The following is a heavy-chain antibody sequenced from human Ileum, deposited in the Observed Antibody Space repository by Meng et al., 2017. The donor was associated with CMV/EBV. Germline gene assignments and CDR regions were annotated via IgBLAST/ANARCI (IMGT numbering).Heavy chain of an antibody. CDR1: GFTFSSYA. CDR3: AKVHVEDDFLIGSMDY. D-gene: IGHD3-3*01. Sequence: GESLKISCAASGFTFSSYAMSWVRQAPGKGLEWVAAISGSGSSTYYADSVKGRFTISRDSSKNTLYLQMNSLRAEDTAVYYCAKVHVEDDFLIGSMDYWGQGTLVTVSS. J-gene: IGHJ4*02. CDR2: ISGSGSST. V-gene: IGHV3-23*01.